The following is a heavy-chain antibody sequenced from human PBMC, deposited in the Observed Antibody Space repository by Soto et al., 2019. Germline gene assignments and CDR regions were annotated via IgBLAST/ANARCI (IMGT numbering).Heavy chain of an antibody. Sequence: GASVKVSCKASGYTFTGYYMHWVRQAPGQGLEWMGWINPNSGGTNYAQKFQGWVTMTRDTSISTAYMELSRLRSDDTAVYYCATALNRDGYNYWGIDYWGQGTLVTVSS. V-gene: IGHV1-2*04. CDR1: GYTFTGYY. CDR3: ATALNRDGYNYWGIDY. J-gene: IGHJ4*02. D-gene: IGHD5-12*01. CDR2: INPNSGGT.